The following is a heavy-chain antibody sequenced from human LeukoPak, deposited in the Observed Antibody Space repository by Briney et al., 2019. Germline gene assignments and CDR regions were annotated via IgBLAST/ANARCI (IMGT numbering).Heavy chain of an antibody. V-gene: IGHV3-48*01. CDR3: ARDKNGPET. J-gene: IGHJ4*02. CDR1: AFTFSIYS. Sequence: GGSLRLSCAASAFTFSIYSMNWVRQAPGKGLEWISYISSDSSTAYYADSVKGRFTISRDNSKNTLSLQMNSLRAEDTAVYYCARDKNGPETWGQGTLVTVSS. CDR2: ISSDSSTA. D-gene: IGHD1-14*01.